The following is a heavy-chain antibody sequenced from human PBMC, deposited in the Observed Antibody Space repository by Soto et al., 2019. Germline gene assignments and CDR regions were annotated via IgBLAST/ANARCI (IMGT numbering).Heavy chain of an antibody. Sequence: SETLSLTCAVSGGSISSGGYSWSWIRQPPGKGLEWIGYIYHSGSTYYNPSLKSRVTISVDRSKNQFSLKLSSVTAADTAVYYCARDQRGLLWFGEPPYYYGMDVWGQGTTVTVSS. CDR2: IYHSGST. CDR3: ARDQRGLLWFGEPPYYYGMDV. D-gene: IGHD3-10*01. V-gene: IGHV4-30-2*01. J-gene: IGHJ6*02. CDR1: GGSISSGGYS.